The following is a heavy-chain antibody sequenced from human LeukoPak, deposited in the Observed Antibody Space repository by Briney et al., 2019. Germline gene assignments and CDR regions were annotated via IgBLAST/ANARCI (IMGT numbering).Heavy chain of an antibody. CDR1: GYTFTSYD. J-gene: IGHJ6*02. V-gene: IGHV1-69*04. CDR3: ARVERAKPYYYYYGMDV. Sequence: SVKVSCKASGYTFTSYDISWVRQAPGQGLEWMGRIIPILGIANYAQRFQGRVTITADKSTSTAYMELSSLRSEDTAVYYCARVERAKPYYYYYGMDVWGQGTTVTVSS. CDR2: IIPILGIA.